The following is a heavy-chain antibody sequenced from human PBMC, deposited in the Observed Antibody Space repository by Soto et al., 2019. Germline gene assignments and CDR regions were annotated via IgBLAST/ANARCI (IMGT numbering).Heavy chain of an antibody. V-gene: IGHV4-59*01. Sequence: PSETLSLTCTVSGGSISSYYWSWIRQPPGKGLEWIGYIYYSGSTNYNPSLKSRVTISVDTSKNQFSLKLSSVTAADTAVYYCAREGRSYYYGSGRVNWFDPWGQGTLVTSPQ. J-gene: IGHJ5*02. D-gene: IGHD3-10*01. CDR3: AREGRSYYYGSGRVNWFDP. CDR2: IYYSGST. CDR1: GGSISSYY.